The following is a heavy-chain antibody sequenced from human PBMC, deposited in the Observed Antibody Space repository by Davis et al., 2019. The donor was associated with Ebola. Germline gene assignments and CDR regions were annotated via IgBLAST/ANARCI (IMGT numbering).Heavy chain of an antibody. Sequence: PSETLSLTCTVYDASISGHYCNWFRQPPGKGLEWIGFLSGSGRTSYNPSLTSRITISADTSTNQFSLNLSSVTAADTAVYFCSRFGEGAYWVQVNLITVSS. J-gene: IGHJ4*02. CDR3: SRFGEGAY. CDR1: DASISGHY. V-gene: IGHV4-59*11. CDR2: LSGSGRT. D-gene: IGHD2-21*01.